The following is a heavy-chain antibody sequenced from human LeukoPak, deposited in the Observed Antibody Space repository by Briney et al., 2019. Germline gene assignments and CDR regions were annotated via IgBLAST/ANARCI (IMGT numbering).Heavy chain of an antibody. J-gene: IGHJ4*02. CDR3: ASNSSSWYWFDY. Sequence: PGGSLRLSCAASGFTFSSYAMSWVRQAPGKGLEWVSAISGSGGSTYYADSVKGRFTTSRDNSKNTLYLQMNSLRAEDTAVYYCASNSSSWYWFDYWGQGTLVTVSS. CDR1: GFTFSSYA. V-gene: IGHV3-23*01. CDR2: ISGSGGST. D-gene: IGHD6-13*01.